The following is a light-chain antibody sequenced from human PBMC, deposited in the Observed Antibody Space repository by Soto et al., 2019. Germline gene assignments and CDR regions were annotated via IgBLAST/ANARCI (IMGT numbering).Light chain of an antibody. Sequence: QSVQTQPASVSGSPGQSITISCTGTSSDIGGYNYVSWYQQHPGKAPKLMIYEVSNRPSGVSNRFSGSKSGNTASLTISGLQAEDEADYYCTSYTSISTNYVFGTGTKLTVL. CDR3: TSYTSISTNYV. CDR2: EVS. CDR1: SSDIGGYNY. J-gene: IGLJ1*01. V-gene: IGLV2-14*01.